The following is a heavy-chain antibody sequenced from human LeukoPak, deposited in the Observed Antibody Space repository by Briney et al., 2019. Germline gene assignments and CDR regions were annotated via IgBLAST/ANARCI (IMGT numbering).Heavy chain of an antibody. CDR1: GGTFSSYT. CDR2: IIPILGIA. V-gene: IGHV1-69*02. J-gene: IGHJ5*02. Sequence: SVKVSCKASGGTFSSYTISWVGQAPGQGLEWMGRIIPILGIANYAQKFQGRVTITADKSTSTAYMELSSLRSEDTAVYYCASGRRITIFGVVNTNNWFDPWGQGTLVTVSS. CDR3: ASGRRITIFGVVNTNNWFDP. D-gene: IGHD3-3*01.